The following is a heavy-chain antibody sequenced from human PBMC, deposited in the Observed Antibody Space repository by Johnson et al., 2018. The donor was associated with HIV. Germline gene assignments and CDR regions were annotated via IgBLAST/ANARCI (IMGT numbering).Heavy chain of an antibody. D-gene: IGHD1-1*01. V-gene: IGHV3-30*04. Sequence: QVQLVESGGGLEQPGRSLRLSCAASGFSFGDYAMSWFRQVPGKGLEWVAVIGHDGGIYPYAESVKGRFTISRDNSKNTLYLQMTSLGTEDTAVDYCVRDQGAWGYWNSFDVWGQGTMVTVSS. CDR2: IGHDGGIY. CDR1: GFSFGDYA. J-gene: IGHJ3*01. CDR3: VRDQGAWGYWNSFDV.